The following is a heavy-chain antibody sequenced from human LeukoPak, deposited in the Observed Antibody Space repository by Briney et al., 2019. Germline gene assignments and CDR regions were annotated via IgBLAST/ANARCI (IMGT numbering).Heavy chain of an antibody. V-gene: IGHV4-39*07. CDR1: GGSISSGGYY. J-gene: IGHJ4*02. Sequence: PSETLSLTCTVSGGSISSGGYYWSWIRQPPGKGLEWIGSIYHSGSTYYNPSLKSRVTISVDTSKNQFSLKLSSVTAADTAVYYCARGGDSMATINDYWGQGTLVTVSS. CDR3: ARGGDSMATINDY. D-gene: IGHD5-24*01. CDR2: IYHSGST.